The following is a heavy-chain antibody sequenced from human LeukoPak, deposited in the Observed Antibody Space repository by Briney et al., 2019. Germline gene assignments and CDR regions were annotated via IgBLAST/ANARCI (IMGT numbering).Heavy chain of an antibody. Sequence: GGSLRLSCEASGFTFGSHAMYWVRQAPGKGLEWVAGIFGSGGSPHYADSVKGRFTISRDNSRNTAYLQINSLRADDTAVYHCGKTTVGYSSGQKPAWPVDYWGQGTLVTVSS. CDR2: IFGSGGSP. J-gene: IGHJ4*02. CDR3: GKTTVGYSSGQKPAWPVDY. CDR1: GFTFGSHA. D-gene: IGHD5-18*01. V-gene: IGHV3-23*01.